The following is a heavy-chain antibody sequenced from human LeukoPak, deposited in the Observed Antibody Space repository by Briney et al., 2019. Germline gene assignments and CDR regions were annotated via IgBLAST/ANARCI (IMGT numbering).Heavy chain of an antibody. V-gene: IGHV4-59*01. Sequence: SSETLSLTCTVSGGSITGFYWSWIRQPPGKGLEWIGYIYNSGSTNYNPSLKSRVTISVDTSKNQFSLKMRSVIAADTAVYYCARGAGFFHTLNYFDCWGQGTLVTISS. D-gene: IGHD3-3*01. CDR3: ARGAGFFHTLNYFDC. CDR2: IYNSGST. J-gene: IGHJ4*02. CDR1: GGSITGFY.